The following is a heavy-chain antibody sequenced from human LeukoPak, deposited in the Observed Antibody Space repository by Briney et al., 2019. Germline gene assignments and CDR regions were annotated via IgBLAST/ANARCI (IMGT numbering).Heavy chain of an antibody. V-gene: IGHV3-48*04. CDR1: GFTFSAYD. CDR3: ARWNLGSDY. D-gene: IGHD1-1*01. Sequence: GGSLRLSCAASGFTFSAYDMNWVRQAPGKGLKWLSYISSSSTTKYHADSVKGRFTISRDNTKNSLYLQMNSLRAEDTGVYYCARWNLGSDYWGQGTPVTVSS. CDR2: ISSSSTTK. J-gene: IGHJ4*02.